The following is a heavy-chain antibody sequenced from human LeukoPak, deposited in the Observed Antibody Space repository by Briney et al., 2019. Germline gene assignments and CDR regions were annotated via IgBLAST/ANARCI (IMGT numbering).Heavy chain of an antibody. J-gene: IGHJ3*02. CDR2: INHSGGT. CDR3: ASVAAAVPPEGAFDI. V-gene: IGHV4-34*01. CDR1: GGSFSGYY. Sequence: SETLSLTCAVYGGSFSGYYWSWIRQPPGKGLEWIGEINHSGGTNYSPSLKSRVTISVDTSKNQFSLKVSSVTAADTAVYYCASVAAAVPPEGAFDIWGQGTMVTVSS. D-gene: IGHD6-13*01.